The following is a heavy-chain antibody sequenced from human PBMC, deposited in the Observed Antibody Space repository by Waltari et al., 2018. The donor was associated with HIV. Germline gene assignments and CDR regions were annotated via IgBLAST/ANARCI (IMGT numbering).Heavy chain of an antibody. V-gene: IGHV3-33*01. CDR2: IWYDGSNK. D-gene: IGHD2-21*02. CDR3: AREDLLYCGGDCYPGDY. Sequence: QVQLVESGGGVVQPGRSLRLSCAASGLPFISYGMHWVRQAPGKGLEWVAVIWYDGSNKYYADSVKGRFTISRDNSKNTLYLQMNSLRAEDTAVYYCAREDLLYCGGDCYPGDYWGQGTLVTVSS. J-gene: IGHJ4*02. CDR1: GLPFISYG.